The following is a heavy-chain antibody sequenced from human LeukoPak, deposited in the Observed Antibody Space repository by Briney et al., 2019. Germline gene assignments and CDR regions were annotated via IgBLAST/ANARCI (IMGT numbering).Heavy chain of an antibody. CDR2: IYSGGST. V-gene: IGHV3-66*01. CDR1: GFTFSSYW. Sequence: PGGSLRLSCAASGFTFSSYWMHWVRQAPGKGLEWVSVIYSGGSTYYADSVKGRFTISRDNSKNTLYLQMNSLRAEDTAVYYCARVESGNYYNYWGQGTLITVSS. CDR3: ARVESGNYYNY. D-gene: IGHD1-26*01. J-gene: IGHJ4*02.